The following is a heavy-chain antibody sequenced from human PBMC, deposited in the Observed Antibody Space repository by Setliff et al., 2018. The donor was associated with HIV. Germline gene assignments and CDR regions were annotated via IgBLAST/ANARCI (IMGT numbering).Heavy chain of an antibody. CDR3: YYSDY. D-gene: IGHD3-10*01. V-gene: IGHV3-30*03. CDR2: ISDNGKRK. Sequence: PGGSLRLSCGASGFTFRSNGMHWVRQAPGKGLEWVAFISDNGKRKYHADSVRGRSTISRDDSRNTVYYCTRDPTPKELWFFSGYYSDYWGQGTLVTVSS. J-gene: IGHJ4*02. CDR1: GFTFRSNG.